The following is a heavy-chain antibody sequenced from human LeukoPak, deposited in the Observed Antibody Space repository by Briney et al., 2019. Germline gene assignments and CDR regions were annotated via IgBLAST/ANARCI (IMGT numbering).Heavy chain of an antibody. Sequence: PSETLSLTCAASGGSFSGYYWSWIRQPPGKGLEWIGEINHSGSTNYNPSLKSRVTISVDTSKNQFSLKLNSVTAADTAVYYCARCGYSYGYDYWGQGTLVTVSS. D-gene: IGHD5-18*01. V-gene: IGHV4-34*01. CDR1: GGSFSGYY. CDR2: INHSGST. J-gene: IGHJ4*02. CDR3: ARCGYSYGYDY.